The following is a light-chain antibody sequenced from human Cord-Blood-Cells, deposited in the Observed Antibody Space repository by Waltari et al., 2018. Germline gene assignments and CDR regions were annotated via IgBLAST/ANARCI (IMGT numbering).Light chain of an antibody. CDR1: SSDGGGYNL. CDR2: EGS. V-gene: IGLV2-23*03. CDR3: CSYAGSSTFG. J-gene: IGLJ3*02. Sequence: QSALTQPASVSGSPGQSLTISRPGTSSDGGGYNLVSWYQQHPGQAPKLMIYEGSKRPSGVSNRFSGSKSGNTASLTISGLQAEDEADYYCCSYAGSSTFGFGGGTKLTVL.